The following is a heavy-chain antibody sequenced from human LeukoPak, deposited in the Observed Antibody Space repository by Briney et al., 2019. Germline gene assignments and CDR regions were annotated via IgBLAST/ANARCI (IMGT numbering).Heavy chain of an antibody. V-gene: IGHV3-30*04. CDR1: GFTFSNHA. D-gene: IGHD6-13*01. CDR2: ISYDGSNK. CDR3: ARVTSSTWSLFDY. Sequence: PGGSLRLSCAASGFTFSNHAMHWVRQAPGKGLEWVAVISYDGSNKYYADSVKGRFTISRDNSKNTLYLQMNSLRAEDTAMYYCARVTSSTWSLFDYWGQGTLVTVSS. J-gene: IGHJ4*02.